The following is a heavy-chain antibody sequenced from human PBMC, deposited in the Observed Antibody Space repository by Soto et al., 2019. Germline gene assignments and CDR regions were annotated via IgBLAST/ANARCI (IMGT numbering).Heavy chain of an antibody. CDR3: AIGDTVTGLNLLDF. V-gene: IGHV4-34*01. Sequence: SETLSLTCDVYGGSSGGYYWSWIRQPPGKGLEWIGEVNPSGSTNFNPSLKTRVTISMDASENHLALKLSSVTAADTAVYYCAIGDTVTGLNLLDFWDQGSMVTVSS. D-gene: IGHD2-21*02. J-gene: IGHJ3*01. CDR1: GGSSGGYY. CDR2: VNPSGST.